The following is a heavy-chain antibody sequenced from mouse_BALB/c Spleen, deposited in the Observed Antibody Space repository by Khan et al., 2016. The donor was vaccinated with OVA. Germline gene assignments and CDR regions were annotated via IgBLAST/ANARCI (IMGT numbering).Heavy chain of an antibody. CDR1: GYTFTSHT. CDR3: ARRTTGYALDY. V-gene: IGHV1-4*01. Sequence: VQLQESGAELARPGASVKMSCKASGYTFTSHTIHWVKQSPGQDLEWIGYINPRSGYSNYNQKFNDKATLTADKSSSTAYMQLSSLTSEDSAVYYWARRTTGYALDYWGQGTSVTVSS. J-gene: IGHJ4*01. CDR2: INPRSGYS. D-gene: IGHD2-14*01.